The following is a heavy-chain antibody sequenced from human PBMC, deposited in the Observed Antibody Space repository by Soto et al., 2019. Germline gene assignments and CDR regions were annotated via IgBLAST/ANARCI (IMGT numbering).Heavy chain of an antibody. V-gene: IGHV1-18*04. D-gene: IGHD3-3*01. J-gene: IGHJ4*02. CDR2: ISPNSGRP. Sequence: ASVKVSCKVSGYTFNKYDITWVRQAPGQGLEWLGLISPNSGRPSYAQKFEGRVTMTTDTSTTTAYLELRSLRSDDTAVYYCVRQYYDFWTDYPDFDYWGQGTLVTVS. CDR3: VRQYYDFWTDYPDFDY. CDR1: GYTFNKYD.